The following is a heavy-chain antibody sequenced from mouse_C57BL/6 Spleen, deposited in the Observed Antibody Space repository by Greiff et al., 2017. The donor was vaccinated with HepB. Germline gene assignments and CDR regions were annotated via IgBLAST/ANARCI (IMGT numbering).Heavy chain of an antibody. J-gene: IGHJ4*01. CDR3: ARLTTPYAMDY. V-gene: IGHV1-64*01. Sequence: VQLQQPGAELVKPGASVKLSCKASSYTFTSYWMHWVKQRPGQGLEWIGMIHPNSGSTNYNEKFKSKATLTVDKSSSTAYMQLSSLTSEDSAVYYCARLTTPYAMDYWGQGTSVTVSS. CDR1: SYTFTSYW. CDR2: IHPNSGST. D-gene: IGHD1-1*01.